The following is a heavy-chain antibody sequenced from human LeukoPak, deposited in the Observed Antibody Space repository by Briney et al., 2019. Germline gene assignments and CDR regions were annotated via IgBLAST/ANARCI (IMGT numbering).Heavy chain of an antibody. CDR2: ISSSSSYI. CDR3: AKDHPGGYYGS. J-gene: IGHJ4*02. Sequence: GGSLRLSCAASGFTFSSYSMNWVRQAPGKGLEWVSSISSSSSYIYYADSVKGRFTISRDNAKNSLYLQMNSLRAEDTAVYYCAKDHPGGYYGSWGQGTLVTVSS. D-gene: IGHD3-10*01. CDR1: GFTFSSYS. V-gene: IGHV3-21*04.